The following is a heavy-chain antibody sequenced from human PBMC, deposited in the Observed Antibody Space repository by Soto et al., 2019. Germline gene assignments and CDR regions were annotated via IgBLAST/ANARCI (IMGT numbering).Heavy chain of an antibody. Sequence: ETLRLSCAASGFTFSSYWMSWVRQAPGKGLEWVANIKQDGSEKYYVDSVKGRFTISRDNAKNSLYLQMNSLRAEDTAVYYCARDHSGSYPDAFDIWGQGTMVTVSS. J-gene: IGHJ3*02. CDR3: ARDHSGSYPDAFDI. V-gene: IGHV3-7*03. D-gene: IGHD1-26*01. CDR1: GFTFSSYW. CDR2: IKQDGSEK.